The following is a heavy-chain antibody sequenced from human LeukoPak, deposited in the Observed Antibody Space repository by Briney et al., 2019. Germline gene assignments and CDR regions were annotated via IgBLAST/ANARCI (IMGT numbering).Heavy chain of an antibody. CDR3: AIYVAVAGIDY. Sequence: EASVKVSCKTSGYTFTSYGISWVREAPGQGLEWMGWISAYNGNTNYAQKLQGRVTMTTDTSTSTAYMELRSLRSDDTAVYYCAIYVAVAGIDYWGQGTLVTVSS. D-gene: IGHD6-19*01. CDR2: ISAYNGNT. CDR1: GYTFTSYG. V-gene: IGHV1-18*04. J-gene: IGHJ4*02.